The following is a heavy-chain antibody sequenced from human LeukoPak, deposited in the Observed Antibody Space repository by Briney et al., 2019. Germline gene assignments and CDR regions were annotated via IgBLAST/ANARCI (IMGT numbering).Heavy chain of an antibody. Sequence: ASVKVSCKASGYTFTSYAMHWVRQAPGQGLEWMGWINTNTGNPTYAQGFTGRFVFSLDTSVSTAYLQISSLKAEDTAVYYCARGGSGYYMSDYYGMDVWGQGTTVTVSS. CDR3: ARGGSGYYMSDYYGMDV. D-gene: IGHD3-3*01. CDR1: GYTFTSYA. V-gene: IGHV7-4-1*02. J-gene: IGHJ6*02. CDR2: INTNTGNP.